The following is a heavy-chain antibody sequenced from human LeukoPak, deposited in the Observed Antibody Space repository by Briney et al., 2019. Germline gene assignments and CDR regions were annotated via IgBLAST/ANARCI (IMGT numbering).Heavy chain of an antibody. J-gene: IGHJ6*03. CDR1: GGSFSSYY. CDR3: ARGRVSSSTWYSTYYYYFYMDV. Sequence: SETLSLTCTVSGGSFSSYYWSWIRQPPGKGLEWIGYIYYSGSTDYNPSLKSRVTISVETSKNHFSLELSSATAADTAVYFCARGRVSSSTWYSTYYYYFYMDVWGKGTTVTVSS. CDR2: IYYSGST. V-gene: IGHV4-59*01. D-gene: IGHD6-13*01.